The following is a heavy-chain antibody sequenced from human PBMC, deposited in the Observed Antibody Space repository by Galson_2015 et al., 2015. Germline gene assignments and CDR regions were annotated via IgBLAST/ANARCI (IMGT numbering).Heavy chain of an antibody. V-gene: IGHV3-74*01. CDR3: ARDPVDGSGHFDY. CDR2: IKGDGSSI. J-gene: IGHJ4*02. CDR1: GFTFSSYW. Sequence: SLRLSCAASGFTFSSYWMHWVRQVPGKGLMWVSRIKGDGSSIIYADSVKGRFTISRDNTENTVWLQMNSLRVEDTAVYYCARDPVDGSGHFDYWGQGTLVTVSS. D-gene: IGHD6-19*01.